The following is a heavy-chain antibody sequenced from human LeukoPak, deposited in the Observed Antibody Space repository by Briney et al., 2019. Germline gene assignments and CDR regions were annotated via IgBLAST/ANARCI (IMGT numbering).Heavy chain of an antibody. CDR1: GFTFSSYA. CDR2: ISYDGSNK. V-gene: IGHV3-30*04. J-gene: IGHJ4*02. Sequence: PGRSLRLSCAASGFTFSSYAMHWVRQAPGKGLEWVAVISYDGSNKYYADSVKGRFTISRDNSKNTLYLQMNSLRAEDTAVYYCARGGTYYYDSSGYSAFDYWGQGTLVTVSS. D-gene: IGHD3-22*01. CDR3: ARGGTYYYDSSGYSAFDY.